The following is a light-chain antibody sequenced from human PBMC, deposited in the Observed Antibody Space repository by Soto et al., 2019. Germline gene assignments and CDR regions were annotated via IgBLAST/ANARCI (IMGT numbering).Light chain of an antibody. CDR1: SSDVGGYNY. CDR2: EVS. J-gene: IGLJ1*01. Sequence: QSALTQPASVSESPGRSITISCTGTSSDVGGYNYVSWYQQHPGKAPKVMIYEVSNRPSGVSNRFSGSKSGNAASLTISGLQAEVEADYYCSSYRTIGTLVLGTGTKVTVL. V-gene: IGLV2-14*01. CDR3: SSYRTIGTLV.